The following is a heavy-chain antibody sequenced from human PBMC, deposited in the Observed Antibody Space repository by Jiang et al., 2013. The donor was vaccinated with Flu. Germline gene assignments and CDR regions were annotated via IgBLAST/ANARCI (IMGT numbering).Heavy chain of an antibody. J-gene: IGHJ3*02. Sequence: DGNNYLYGDSAKGRFTISRDNSKNTLYLQMNSLRAEDTAVYYCARGLVGSDLDDFEIWGQGTMVIVSS. CDR3: ARGLVGSDLDDFEI. V-gene: IGHV3-33*04. D-gene: IGHD2-8*02. CDR2: DGNNY.